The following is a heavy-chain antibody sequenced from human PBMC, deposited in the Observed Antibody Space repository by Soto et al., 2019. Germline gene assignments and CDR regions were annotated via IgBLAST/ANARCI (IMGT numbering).Heavy chain of an antibody. CDR1: GGSISSGGYS. D-gene: IGHD6-19*01. CDR2: IYHSGST. V-gene: IGHV4-30-2*01. Sequence: QLQLQESGSGLVKPSQTLSLTCAVSGGSISSGGYSWSWIRQPPGKGLEWIGYIYHSGSTYYNPSLKSRVTISVDRSKNQFSLKLSSVAAADTAVYYCARAGGLGAVAVDYWAQGTLVTVSS. J-gene: IGHJ4*02. CDR3: ARAGGLGAVAVDY.